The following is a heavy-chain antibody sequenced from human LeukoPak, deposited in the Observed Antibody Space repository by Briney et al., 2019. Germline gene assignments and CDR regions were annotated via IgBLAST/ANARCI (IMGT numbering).Heavy chain of an antibody. V-gene: IGHV3-7*01. CDR2: IKQDGSEK. J-gene: IGHJ4*02. CDR1: X. D-gene: IGHD3-10*01. Sequence: XXSWVRQAPGKGLEWVANIKQDGSEKYYVDSVKGRFTISRDNAKNSLYLQMNSLRAEDTAVYYCARDHYYGSGSDNYWGQGTLVTVSS. CDR3: ARDHYYGSGSDNY.